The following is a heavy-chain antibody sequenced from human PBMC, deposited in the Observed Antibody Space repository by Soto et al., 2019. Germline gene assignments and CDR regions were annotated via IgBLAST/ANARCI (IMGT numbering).Heavy chain of an antibody. J-gene: IGHJ4*01. CDR2: IKNEGEGGTT. D-gene: IGHD3-10*01. V-gene: IGHV3-15*05. CDR1: GLNFSDAW. Sequence: GGSLRLSCVASGLNFSDAWMSWVRQAPGKGLEWIGRIKNEGEGGTTDYAAVVKGRFIISRDDSKNTLYLQMNSLTAADTAVYYCVAPWLFWGHGNLVTVSS. CDR3: VAPWLF.